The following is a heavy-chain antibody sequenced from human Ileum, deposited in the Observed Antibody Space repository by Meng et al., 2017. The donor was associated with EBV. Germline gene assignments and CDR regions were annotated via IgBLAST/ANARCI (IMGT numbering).Heavy chain of an antibody. CDR2: ISTYNGNT. J-gene: IGHJ4*02. Sequence: QIQLGQSGAEGKRPGATVKISCKTSGYTFTNYGITWVRQAPGQGLEWMGWISTYNGNTDYAQKVQDRVTMTTDASATTVYMELRSLKSDDTAVYYCARGIDSYCNGGNCYSAPFDYWGQGTLVTVSS. CDR3: ARGIDSYCNGGNCYSAPFDY. D-gene: IGHD2-15*01. V-gene: IGHV1-18*01. CDR1: GYTFTNYG.